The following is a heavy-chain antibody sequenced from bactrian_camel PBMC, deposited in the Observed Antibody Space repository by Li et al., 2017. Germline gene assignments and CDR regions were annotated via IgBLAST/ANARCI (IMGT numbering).Heavy chain of an antibody. V-gene: IGHV3S53*01. Sequence: HVQLVESGGGSAQAGGSLRLSCTASGAIFNSYVLGWHREGEGIAARDSDGNTAYADSVKGRFTISQDSAKNTLYLQMTSLKPEDTTVYYCAAGPEYCSGGYCYHNYWGQGTQVTVS. CDR1: GAIFNSYV. D-gene: IGHD2*01. CDR2: RDSDGNT. CDR3: AAGPEYCSGGYCYHNY. J-gene: IGHJ4*01.